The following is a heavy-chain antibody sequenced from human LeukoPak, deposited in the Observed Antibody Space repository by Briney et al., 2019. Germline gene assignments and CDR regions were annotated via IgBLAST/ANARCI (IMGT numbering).Heavy chain of an antibody. J-gene: IGHJ6*02. CDR3: ARGPWFGELFLYYYYYYGMDV. Sequence: ASETLSLTCTVSGGSISSSSYYWGWIRQPPGKGLEWIGEINHSGSTNYNPSLKSRVTISVDTSKNQFSLKLSSVPAADTAVYYCARGPWFGELFLYYYYYYGMDVWGQGTTVTVSS. CDR1: GGSISSSSYY. V-gene: IGHV4-39*07. D-gene: IGHD3-10*01. CDR2: INHSGST.